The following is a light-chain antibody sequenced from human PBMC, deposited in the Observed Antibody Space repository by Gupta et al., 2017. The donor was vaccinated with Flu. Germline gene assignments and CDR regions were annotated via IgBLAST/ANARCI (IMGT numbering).Light chain of an antibody. CDR3: QQYSGSPPIT. CDR2: GAS. CDR1: QSVSSSY. V-gene: IGKV3-20*01. J-gene: IGKJ4*01. Sequence: TLSLSPGERATLSCRASQSVSSSYFAWYQQKPGQAPRVLIFGASSRATGIPDRFSGSGSGTDFTLTISRLDPEDSAVYYCQQYSGSPPITFGGGTKVEIK.